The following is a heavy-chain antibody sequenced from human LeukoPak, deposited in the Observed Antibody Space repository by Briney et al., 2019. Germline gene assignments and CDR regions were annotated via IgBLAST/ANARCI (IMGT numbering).Heavy chain of an antibody. V-gene: IGHV3-15*01. Sequence: GGSLRLSCAASGFIFSDYYMSWIRQAPGKGLEWVGRIKSRRDGGTRDYTAPVQGRFTMSRDDSKNMLFLQMNSLKTEDTAVYYCTTDIRVGLDIWGQGTMVTVSS. J-gene: IGHJ3*02. CDR3: TTDIRVGLDI. CDR2: IKSRRDGGTR. D-gene: IGHD3-10*01. CDR1: GFIFSDYY.